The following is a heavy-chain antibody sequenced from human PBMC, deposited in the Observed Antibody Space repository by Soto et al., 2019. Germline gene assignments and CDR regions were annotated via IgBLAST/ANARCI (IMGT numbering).Heavy chain of an antibody. CDR1: GFTFSSSA. J-gene: IGHJ4*02. Sequence: GGSLRLSCAASGFTFSSSAMHWVRQAPGKGLEWVAVVSYDERNIYYADSVKGRFSVSRDNSKNTLFLHMNSLRAEDTAVYYCAKGPLGDDTLPINFDYWGQGTLVTVSS. CDR3: AKGPLGDDTLPINFDY. CDR2: VSYDERNI. V-gene: IGHV3-30*04. D-gene: IGHD3-16*01.